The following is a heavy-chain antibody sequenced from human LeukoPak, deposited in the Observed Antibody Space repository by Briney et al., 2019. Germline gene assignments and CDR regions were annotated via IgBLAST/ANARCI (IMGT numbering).Heavy chain of an antibody. CDR1: GFTFSSYS. V-gene: IGHV3-23*01. CDR3: ARDRCGSSSCHFDY. D-gene: IGHD2-2*01. Sequence: GGSLRLSCAASGFTFSSYSMNWVRQAPGKGLEWVSGISGSGGSTYYADSVKGRFTISRDNSKNTLYLQMNSLRAEDTTVYYCARDRCGSSSCHFDYWGQGTLVTVSS. CDR2: ISGSGGST. J-gene: IGHJ4*02.